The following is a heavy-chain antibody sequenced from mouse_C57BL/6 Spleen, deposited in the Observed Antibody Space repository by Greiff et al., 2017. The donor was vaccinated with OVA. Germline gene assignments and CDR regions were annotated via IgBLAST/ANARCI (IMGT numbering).Heavy chain of an antibody. Sequence: EVKLQESGPGLVKPSQSLSLTCSVTGYSITSGYYWNWIRQFPGNKLEWMGYISYDGSNNYNPSLKNRISITRDTSKNQFFLKLNSVTTEDTATYYCASRYGNYIWFAYWGQGTLVTVSA. CDR2: ISYDGSN. CDR1: GYSITSGYY. CDR3: ASRYGNYIWFAY. J-gene: IGHJ3*01. D-gene: IGHD2-1*01. V-gene: IGHV3-6*01.